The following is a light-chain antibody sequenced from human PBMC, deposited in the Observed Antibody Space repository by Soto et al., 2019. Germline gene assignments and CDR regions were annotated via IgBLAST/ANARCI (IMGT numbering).Light chain of an antibody. V-gene: IGKV3-20*01. CDR3: QQHGSSPYT. J-gene: IGKJ2*01. Sequence: VWTQSPGTLALSPGERATLSCRASQGVSSSDLAWYQHKPGQAPRRLIYSTSNRAPGIPDRFSGSGSGTDFTLSISRLEPEDFAVYYCQQHGSSPYTFGQGTKLEI. CDR2: STS. CDR1: QGVSSSD.